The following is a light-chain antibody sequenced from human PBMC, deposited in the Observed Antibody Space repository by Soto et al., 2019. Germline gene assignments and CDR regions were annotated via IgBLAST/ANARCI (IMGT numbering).Light chain of an antibody. Sequence: DIPMTQSPSTLSASVGDRVTITCRASRSISSWLAWYQQKPGKPPKLLIYDASSFEGGVPSRFSGSGSGTEFTLTISSLQPEDSATYYCQQYNNYWTFGQGTKVEIK. J-gene: IGKJ1*01. CDR2: DAS. V-gene: IGKV1-5*01. CDR3: QQYNNYWT. CDR1: RSISSW.